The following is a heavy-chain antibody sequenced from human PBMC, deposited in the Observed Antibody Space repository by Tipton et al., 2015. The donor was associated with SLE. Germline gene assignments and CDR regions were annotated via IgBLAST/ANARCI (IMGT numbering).Heavy chain of an antibody. J-gene: IGHJ4*02. CDR2: IYYSGRT. CDR3: ARAQQWLDGGFDY. D-gene: IGHD6-19*01. V-gene: IGHV4-39*07. CDR1: GGSISSSSYY. Sequence: TLSLTCTVSGGSISSSSYYWGWIRQPPGKGLEWIGSIYYSGRTYYNPSLKSRVTISVDTSKNQFSLKLSSVTAADTAVYYCARAQQWLDGGFDYWGQGTLVTVSS.